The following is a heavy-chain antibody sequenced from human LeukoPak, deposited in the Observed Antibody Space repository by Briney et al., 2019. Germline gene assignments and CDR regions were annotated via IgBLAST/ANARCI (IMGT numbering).Heavy chain of an antibody. Sequence: ASVKVSCKASGYTFTSYYMHWVRQAPGQGLEWMGIINPGGGSTSYAQKFQGRVTMTRDTSTSTVYMELSSLTSEDTAVYYCARDPKMITVTTGAFDIWGQGTMVTVSS. V-gene: IGHV1-46*01. CDR3: ARDPKMITVTTGAFDI. CDR1: GYTFTSYY. CDR2: INPGGGST. D-gene: IGHD4-17*01. J-gene: IGHJ3*02.